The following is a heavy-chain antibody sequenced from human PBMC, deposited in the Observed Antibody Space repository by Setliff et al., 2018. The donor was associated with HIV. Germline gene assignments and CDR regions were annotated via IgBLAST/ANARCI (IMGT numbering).Heavy chain of an antibody. CDR2: ISYDGNYK. V-gene: IGHV3-30*01. Sequence: PGGSLRLSCAASGFIFSSYAMHWVRQAPGKGLEWVAVISYDGNYKYYSDSVKGRFTISRDNSKNTLYLQMDSLRPKDTAAYYCARAPSWQRQVDFWGQGTLVTVSS. CDR3: ARAPSWQRQVDF. D-gene: IGHD6-25*01. J-gene: IGHJ4*02. CDR1: GFIFSSYA.